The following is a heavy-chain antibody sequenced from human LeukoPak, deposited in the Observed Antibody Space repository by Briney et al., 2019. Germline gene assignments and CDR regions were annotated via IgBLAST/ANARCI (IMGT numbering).Heavy chain of an antibody. CDR1: GYTFTGYY. J-gene: IGHJ4*02. V-gene: IGHV1-2*02. CDR3: ARESSTWAPIDY. Sequence: ASVTVSCKTSGYTFTGYYIYWVRQAPGQGLEWMGWINPDSGGTNYAQKFQGRITMTRDTSITTAYMELSGLTYDDTAVFYCARESSTWAPIDYWGQGTLVTVSS. D-gene: IGHD6-13*01. CDR2: INPDSGGT.